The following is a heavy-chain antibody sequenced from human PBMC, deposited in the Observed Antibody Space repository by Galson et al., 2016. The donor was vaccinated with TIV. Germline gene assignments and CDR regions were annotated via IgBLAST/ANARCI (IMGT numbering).Heavy chain of an antibody. J-gene: IGHJ6*03. V-gene: IGHV6-1*01. Sequence: CAISGDSVSSPLASWNWIRQSPSRGLEWLGRTSYRSNWYNDYATSVKSRITISPDTSKNEVSLHLKSVTPEDSAVYYCARDRGSRDYMDVWGIGTTVIVS. CDR1: GDSVSSPLAS. D-gene: IGHD6-25*01. CDR2: TSYRSNWYN. CDR3: ARDRGSRDYMDV.